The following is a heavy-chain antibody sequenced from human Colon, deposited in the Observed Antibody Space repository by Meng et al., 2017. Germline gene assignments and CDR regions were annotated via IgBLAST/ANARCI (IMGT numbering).Heavy chain of an antibody. CDR2: ISYSGNS. V-gene: IGHV4-61*01. CDR3: ATGPGYSSGLNS. D-gene: IGHD6-19*01. J-gene: IGHJ4*02. CDR1: GGSRSSGNDY. Sequence: QVQLQESGPGLVRPSETLSLTCTVSGGSRSSGNDYWSWIRQAPGKGLEWIGYISYSGNSLYNPSLKSRVDISTDTSRRQCSLKFNSVTAADTAIYYCATGPGYSSGLNSWGRGALVTVSS.